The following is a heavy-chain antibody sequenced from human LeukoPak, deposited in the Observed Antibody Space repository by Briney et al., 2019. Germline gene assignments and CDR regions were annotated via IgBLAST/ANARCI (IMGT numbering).Heavy chain of an antibody. V-gene: IGHV3-23*01. CDR3: AKDLSSSHVSEYSDY. CDR2: ISSRDGST. CDR1: GFTFNNYA. D-gene: IGHD6-6*01. J-gene: IGHJ4*02. Sequence: GGSLRLSCAASGFTFNNYAMTWVRQAPGKGLEWVSAISSRDGSTYYADSVKGRFTISRDNSKNTLYLQMNSLRAEDTAIYYCAKDLSSSHVSEYSDYWGRGTPVTVSS.